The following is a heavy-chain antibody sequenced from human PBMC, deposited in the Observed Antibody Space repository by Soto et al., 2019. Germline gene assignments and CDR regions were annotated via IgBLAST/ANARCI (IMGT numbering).Heavy chain of an antibody. V-gene: IGHV3-30-3*01. J-gene: IGHJ6*02. CDR3: ARDSLSGFGELTDYYYGMDV. D-gene: IGHD3-10*01. Sequence: QVQLVESGGGVVQPGRSLRLSCAASGFTFSSYAMHWVRQAPSKGLEWVAVISYDGSNKYYADSVKGRFTISRDNSKNTLYLQMNSLRAEDTAVYYCARDSLSGFGELTDYYYGMDVWSQGTTVTVSS. CDR2: ISYDGSNK. CDR1: GFTFSSYA.